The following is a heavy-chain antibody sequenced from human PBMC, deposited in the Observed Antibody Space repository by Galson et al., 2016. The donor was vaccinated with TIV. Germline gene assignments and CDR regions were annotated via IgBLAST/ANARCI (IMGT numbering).Heavy chain of an antibody. Sequence: SVKVSCKVSGDSLNDLVIHWVRQAPGKGLEWMGGFDPEVSKTVYAQKMQGRVTMTADTSTDTAYMELGSLRLEDTAVYYCATVAWFPGLSLDNWGQGTLVIVSS. V-gene: IGHV1-24*01. CDR2: FDPEVSKT. CDR3: ATVAWFPGLSLDN. CDR1: GDSLNDLV. D-gene: IGHD3-16*02. J-gene: IGHJ4*02.